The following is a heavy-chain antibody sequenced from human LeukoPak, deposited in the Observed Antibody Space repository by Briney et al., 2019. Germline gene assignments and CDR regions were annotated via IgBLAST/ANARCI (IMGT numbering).Heavy chain of an antibody. CDR3: ARLDSSGWYFDY. CDR2: IYHSGSP. V-gene: IGHV4-38-2*02. CDR1: AYSISSGYY. D-gene: IGHD6-19*01. Sequence: SETLSLTCSVAAYSISSGYYWGWIRQPPGKGLEGIGSIYHSGSPYYNPSRKSRVTISVDTSKNQFSLKLSSVTAADTAVYYCARLDSSGWYFDYWGQGTLVTVSS. J-gene: IGHJ4*02.